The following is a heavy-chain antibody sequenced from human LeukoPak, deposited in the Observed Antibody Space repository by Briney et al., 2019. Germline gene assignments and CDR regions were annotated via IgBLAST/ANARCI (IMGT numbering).Heavy chain of an antibody. D-gene: IGHD2-2*01. V-gene: IGHV3-23*01. CDR3: AKDRSLVPAALNY. Sequence: GRSLRLSCAASGFNFSSYAMTWVRQAPGKGLECVSGISGSGDTTYYADSVKGRFTISRDNSKNTLYLQMNSLRAEDTALYYCAKDRSLVPAALNYWGQGTLVTVSS. CDR1: GFNFSSYA. CDR2: ISGSGDTT. J-gene: IGHJ4*02.